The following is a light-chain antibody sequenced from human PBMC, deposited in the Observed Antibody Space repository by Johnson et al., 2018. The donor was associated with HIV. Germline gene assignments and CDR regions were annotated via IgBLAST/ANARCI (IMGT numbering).Light chain of an antibody. J-gene: IGLJ1*01. CDR2: ENN. V-gene: IGLV1-51*02. CDR1: SSNIGSNY. CDR3: AAWDDSLNGYV. Sequence: QSVLTQPPSVSAAPGQKVTISCSGSSSNIGSNYVSWYQQFPGAAPKLLIYENNKRPSGVPDRFSGSKSGTSASLAISGLQAEDEADYYCAAWDDSLNGYVFGTGTKVTVL.